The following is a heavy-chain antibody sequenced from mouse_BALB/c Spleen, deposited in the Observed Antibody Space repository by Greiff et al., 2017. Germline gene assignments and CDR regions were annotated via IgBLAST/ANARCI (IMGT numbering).Heavy chain of an antibody. V-gene: IGHV1-63*02. J-gene: IGHJ1*01. D-gene: IGHD1-2*01. CDR1: GYTFTNYW. CDR3: ARCSIYTTAPYWYFDV. CDR2: IYPGGGYT. Sequence: QVQLQQSGAELVRPGTSVKISCKASGYTFTNYWLGWVKQRPGHGLEWIGDIYPGGGYTNYNEKFKGKATLTADTSSSTAYMQLSSLTSEDSAVYFCARCSIYTTAPYWYFDVWGAGTTVTVSS.